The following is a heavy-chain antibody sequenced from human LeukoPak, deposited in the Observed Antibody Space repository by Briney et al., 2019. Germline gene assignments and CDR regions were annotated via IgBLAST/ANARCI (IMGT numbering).Heavy chain of an antibody. V-gene: IGHV3-53*01. CDR1: GFTVSRNY. CDR3: ARDSGYDLRPTLDY. Sequence: GGSLRLSCAASGFTVSRNYMSWVRQSPGKGLEWVSVIYSGGSTYYGDSVKGRFTISRDNSKNTLYLQMNSLRAEDTAVYYCARDSGYDLRPTLDYWGQGTLVTVSS. D-gene: IGHD5-12*01. CDR2: IYSGGST. J-gene: IGHJ4*02.